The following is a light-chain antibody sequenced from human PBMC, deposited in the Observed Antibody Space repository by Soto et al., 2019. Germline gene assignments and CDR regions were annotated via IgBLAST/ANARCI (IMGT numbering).Light chain of an antibody. CDR3: QQRNIWPPVT. CDR2: GAL. Sequence: EIVLTQSPGTLSLSPGERATLSCRASQTVSSRFLAWYQQKPGQAPRLLIYGALSRATGIPDRFSGSGSGTDFTLTISRLEPEDFAIYYCQQRNIWPPVTFGQGTRLEIK. CDR1: QTVSSRF. V-gene: IGKV3D-20*02. J-gene: IGKJ5*01.